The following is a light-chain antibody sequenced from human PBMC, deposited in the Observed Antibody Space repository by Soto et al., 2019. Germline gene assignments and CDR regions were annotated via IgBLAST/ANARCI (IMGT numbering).Light chain of an antibody. V-gene: IGKV1-12*01. CDR1: QDISSW. Sequence: DIQMTQSPSSVSASVGDRVTITYRASQDISSWLAWFQQKPGEAPSLLIYAASSLHSGVPSRFSGSGSGTDFTLTISSLQPEDFATYYCQQGNSFPLTFGGGTKVEI. CDR2: AAS. J-gene: IGKJ4*01. CDR3: QQGNSFPLT.